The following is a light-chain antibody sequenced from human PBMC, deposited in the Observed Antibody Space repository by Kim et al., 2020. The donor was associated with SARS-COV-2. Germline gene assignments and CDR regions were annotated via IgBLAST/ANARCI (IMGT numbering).Light chain of an antibody. V-gene: IGKV1-8*01. CDR2: STI. CDR3: QQYYTYPYT. J-gene: IGKJ2*01. Sequence: AIRMTQSPSSLSASTGDRVTITCRASQAISSYLAWYVQKPGKAPNLLISSTITLHSGVPSRFSGSGSGTDFALTITSLQSEDFATYFCQQYYTYPYTFGQGTKLQI. CDR1: QAISSY.